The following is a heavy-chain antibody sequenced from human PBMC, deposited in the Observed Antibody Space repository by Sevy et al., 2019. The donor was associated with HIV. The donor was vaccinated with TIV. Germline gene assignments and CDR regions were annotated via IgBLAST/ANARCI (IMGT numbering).Heavy chain of an antibody. J-gene: IGHJ4*02. D-gene: IGHD6-19*01. CDR1: GFTFSTYA. CDR2: ISYDGSHK. Sequence: GGSLRLSCAASGFTFSTYAMHWVRQGPGKGLEWVGVISYDGSHKYYAESVKGRFTISRDISKDTLFLQMNSLRAEDXXXXXXXXXXXXXIGWFPGYWGQGTLVTVSS. CDR3: XXXXXXXIGWFPGY. V-gene: IGHV3-30*03.